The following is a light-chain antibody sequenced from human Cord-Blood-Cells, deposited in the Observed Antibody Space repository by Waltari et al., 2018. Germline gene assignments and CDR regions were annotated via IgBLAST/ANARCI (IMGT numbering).Light chain of an antibody. V-gene: IGLV2-14*01. CDR1: SSDVGGYNY. CDR2: EVS. J-gene: IGLJ1*01. CDR3: SSYTSSSTPYV. Sequence: QSALTQPASVSGSPGQSITISCTGTSSDVGGYNYVSWYQQHPGKAPKLKVYEVSNRPSGVSNRFPGSKSGNTASLTISGLQAEDEADYYCSSYTSSSTPYVFGTGTKVTVL.